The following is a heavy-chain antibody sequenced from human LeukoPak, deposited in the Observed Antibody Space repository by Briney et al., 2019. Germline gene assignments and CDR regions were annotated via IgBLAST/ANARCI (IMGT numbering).Heavy chain of an antibody. CDR1: GFTFSSYW. D-gene: IGHD6-19*01. V-gene: IGHV3-74*01. CDR3: ARRMMAVSGSVFDY. J-gene: IGHJ4*02. CDR2: INSDGSST. Sequence: GGSLRLSCAASGFTFSSYWMHWVRQAPGKGLVWVSRINSDGSSTSYADSVKGRFTISRDNSKNTLYLQMSSLRAEDTAVYYCARRMMAVSGSVFDYWGQGTLVTVSS.